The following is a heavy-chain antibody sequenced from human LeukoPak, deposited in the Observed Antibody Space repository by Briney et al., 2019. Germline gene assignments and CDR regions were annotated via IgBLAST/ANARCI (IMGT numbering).Heavy chain of an antibody. Sequence: SETLSLTCTVSIFSITSNYYWVWIRQPPGKRLEWIGSIYHAGATFYNPSLQSRVTISLDTSNNQFSLKLSSVTAADTAVYYCARRLEVVISHDAFDIWGQGTMVTVSS. J-gene: IGHJ3*02. V-gene: IGHV4-38-2*02. CDR1: IFSITSNYY. CDR2: IYHAGAT. D-gene: IGHD3-22*01. CDR3: ARRLEVVISHDAFDI.